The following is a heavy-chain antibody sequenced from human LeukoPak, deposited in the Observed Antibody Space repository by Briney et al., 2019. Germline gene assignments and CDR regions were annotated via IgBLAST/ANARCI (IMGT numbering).Heavy chain of an antibody. CDR3: ARDPSTVTNYYYYGMDV. V-gene: IGHV4-59*01. CDR1: GGSISNYY. CDR2: IYYSGST. J-gene: IGHJ6*02. D-gene: IGHD4-17*01. Sequence: SETLSLTCTVSGGSISNYYWSWIRQPPGKGLEWIGYIYYSGSTNYNPSLKSRVTMSVDTSKNQFSLKLTSVTAADTAVYYCARDPSTVTNYYYYGMDVWGQGTTVTVSS.